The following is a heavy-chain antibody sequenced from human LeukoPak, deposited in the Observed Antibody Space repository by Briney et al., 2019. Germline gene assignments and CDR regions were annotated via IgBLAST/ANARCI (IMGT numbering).Heavy chain of an antibody. V-gene: IGHV4-39*07. CDR2: IYYSGST. J-gene: IGHJ4*02. Sequence: SETLSLTCTVSGGSISSSSYYWGWIRQPPGKGLEWIGSIYYSGSTYHNPSLKSRVTISVDTSKNQFSLKLSSVTAADTAVYYCARGGVYNFDYWGQGTLVTVSS. CDR3: ARGGVYNFDY. CDR1: GGSISSSSYY. D-gene: IGHD6-13*01.